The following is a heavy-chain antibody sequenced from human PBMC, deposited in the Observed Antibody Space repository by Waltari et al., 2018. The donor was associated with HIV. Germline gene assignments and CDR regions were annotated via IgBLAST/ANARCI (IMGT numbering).Heavy chain of an antibody. D-gene: IGHD2-2*01. CDR2: ISYDGSNK. CDR1: GFTFSSYG. J-gene: IGHJ4*02. Sequence: QVQLVESGGGVVQPGRSLRLSCAASGFTFSSYGMHWVRQAPGKGLEWVAVISYDGSNKYYADTVKGRFTISRDNSKNTLYLQMNSRRAEDTAVYYCAKGGGCSSTSCYCDYWGQGTLVTVSS. CDR3: AKGGGCSSTSCYCDY. V-gene: IGHV3-30*18.